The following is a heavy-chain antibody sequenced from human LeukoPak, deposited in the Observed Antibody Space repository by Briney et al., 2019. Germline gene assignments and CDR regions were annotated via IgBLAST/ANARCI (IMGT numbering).Heavy chain of an antibody. Sequence: SGGSLRLSCAASGFPFRSNELNWVGKAPGKGREGVSHISRDGNSESTVDAPRGRFATSRDNAKNTLFLLINSLRVEDTAVYYCARDSVDGPFVISLDLWGQGALVTVSS. V-gene: IGHV3-48*03. CDR1: GFPFRSNE. CDR3: ARDSVDGPFVISLDL. J-gene: IGHJ4*02. D-gene: IGHD3-10*01. CDR2: ISRDGNSE.